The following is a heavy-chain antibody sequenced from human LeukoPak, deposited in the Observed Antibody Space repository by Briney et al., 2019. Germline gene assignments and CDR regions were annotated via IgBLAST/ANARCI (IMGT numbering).Heavy chain of an antibody. J-gene: IGHJ4*02. CDR3: ARWPTGSSSSYFDY. CDR2: IYPGDSDT. CDR1: GYTFPSYW. D-gene: IGHD6-6*01. V-gene: IGHV5-51*01. Sequence: GESLKISCKGSGYTFPSYWIGWARQMPGKGLEWMGIIYPGDSDTAYGPSFQGQVTISADKSISTAYLQWSSLKASDTAMYYCARWPTGSSSSYFDYWGQGALVTVSS.